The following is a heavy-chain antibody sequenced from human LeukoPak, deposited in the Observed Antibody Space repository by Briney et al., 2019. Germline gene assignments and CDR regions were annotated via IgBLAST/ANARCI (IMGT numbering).Heavy chain of an antibody. CDR2: IYYSGST. Sequence: ASETLSLTCTVSGGSISSYYWSWIRQPPGKGLEWIGYIYYSGSTNYNPSLKSRVTISVDTSKNQFSLKLSSVTAADTAVYYCAKEEIKYRFDPWGQGTLVTVSS. D-gene: IGHD5-24*01. CDR3: AKEEIKYRFDP. V-gene: IGHV4-59*01. J-gene: IGHJ5*02. CDR1: GGSISSYY.